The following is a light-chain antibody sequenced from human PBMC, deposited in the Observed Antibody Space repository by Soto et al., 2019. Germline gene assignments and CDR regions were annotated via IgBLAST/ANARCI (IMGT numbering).Light chain of an antibody. CDR2: AAS. CDR1: QSISSY. V-gene: IGKV1-39*01. J-gene: IGKJ1*01. CDR3: QQSYSTPHT. Sequence: DFQMTQSPSSLSASVGDRVTITCRASQSISSYLNWYQQKPGKAPKLLIYAASSLQSGVPLRFSGSRSGTDFTLTISSLQPEDFATYYCQQSYSTPHTFGQGTKVDSK.